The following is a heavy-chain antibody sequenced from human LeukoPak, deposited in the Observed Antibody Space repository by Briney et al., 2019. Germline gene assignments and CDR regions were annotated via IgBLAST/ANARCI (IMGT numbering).Heavy chain of an antibody. CDR2: IYPGDSDT. CDR1: GYSFTSYW. Sequence: GESLKISCKGSGYSFTSYWIGWVRQMPGKGLEWMGIIYPGDSDTRYSPSFQGQVTISADKSISTAYLQWSSLKASDTATYYCARDARDGYNPDAFDIWGQGTMVTVSS. CDR3: ARDARDGYNPDAFDI. V-gene: IGHV5-51*01. J-gene: IGHJ3*02. D-gene: IGHD5-24*01.